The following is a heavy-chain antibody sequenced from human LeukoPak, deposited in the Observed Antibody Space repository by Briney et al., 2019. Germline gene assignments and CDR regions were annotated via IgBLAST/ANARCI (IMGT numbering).Heavy chain of an antibody. Sequence: GGSLRLSCAASGFIFNTYVMHWVRQAPGKGLEWVSLIYSGGSTYYADSVKGRFTISRDNSKNTLYLQRNSLRAADTAVYYCARGRGEGRGIAMIRGVRAPSYNWFDPWGHGILVTVSS. V-gene: IGHV3-66*01. J-gene: IGHJ5*02. CDR3: ARGRGEGRGIAMIRGVRAPSYNWFDP. CDR2: IYSGGST. D-gene: IGHD3-10*01. CDR1: GFIFNTYV.